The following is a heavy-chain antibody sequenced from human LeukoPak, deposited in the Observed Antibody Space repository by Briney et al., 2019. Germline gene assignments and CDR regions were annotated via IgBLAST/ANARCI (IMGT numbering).Heavy chain of an antibody. CDR1: GYTFTNYD. CDR2: MNRNSGNT. CDR3: ARNNYGGHDAFDI. V-gene: IGHV1-8*01. D-gene: IGHD4-11*01. Sequence: GASVKVSCKASGYTFTNYDINWVRQATGQGLEWMGWMNRNSGNTGYTQKFQGRVTMTRDTSISTAYMDLSSLGSEDTAVYYCARNNYGGHDAFDIWGQGTLVTVSS. J-gene: IGHJ3*02.